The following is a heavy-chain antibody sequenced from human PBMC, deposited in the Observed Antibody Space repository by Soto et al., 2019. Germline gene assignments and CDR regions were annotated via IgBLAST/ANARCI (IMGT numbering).Heavy chain of an antibody. CDR1: GFTFSNFA. V-gene: IGHV3-23*01. Sequence: EVQLLESGGGFVQPGGSLGLSCAVSGFTFSNFAMTWVRQAPGKGLEWVSAVSGSGGSAYYADSVKGRFTVSRDNSKNMVYLQMNSLRAEDTAKYYWARAGDRFSSSWYGVELWGQGTLVTVSS. CDR2: VSGSGGSA. D-gene: IGHD6-13*01. J-gene: IGHJ4*02. CDR3: ARAGDRFSSSWYGVEL.